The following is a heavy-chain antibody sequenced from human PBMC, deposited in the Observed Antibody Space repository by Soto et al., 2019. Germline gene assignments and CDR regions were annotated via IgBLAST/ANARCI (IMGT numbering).Heavy chain of an antibody. Sequence: PGGSLRLSCEASGFTFRGYYITWFRQAPGKGLEWLSYIDSSTKYMNYTDSVKGRFTISRDNAKNSLYLQMNSLRADDTAVYYCAREYYYTMDVWGQGTMVTVSS. CDR1: GFTFRGYY. J-gene: IGHJ6*02. CDR2: IDSSTKYM. V-gene: IGHV3-11*05. CDR3: AREYYYTMDV.